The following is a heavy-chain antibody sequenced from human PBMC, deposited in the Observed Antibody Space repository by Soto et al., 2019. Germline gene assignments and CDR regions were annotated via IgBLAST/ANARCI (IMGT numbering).Heavy chain of an antibody. CDR3: ARDADALLWFGEPHFDY. V-gene: IGHV3-7*01. CDR1: GFTFSSYW. Sequence: PGGSLRLSCAASGFTFSSYWMSWVRQAPGKGLEWVANIKQDGSEKYYVDSVKGRFTISRDNAKNSLYLQMNSLRAEDTAVYYCARDADALLWFGEPHFDYWGQGTLVTVSS. CDR2: IKQDGSEK. D-gene: IGHD3-10*01. J-gene: IGHJ4*02.